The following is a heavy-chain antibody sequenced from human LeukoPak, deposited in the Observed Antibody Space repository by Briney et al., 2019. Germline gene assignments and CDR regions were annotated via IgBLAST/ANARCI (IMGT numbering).Heavy chain of an antibody. CDR1: GFTFSSYT. Sequence: GGSLRLSCAASGFTFSSYTMSWVRQAPGKGLEWVSTITTSDGNTYYADSVKGRFTVSRDNSKNTLFLQMNSLRAEDTAVYYCARDGGLWVSAHWGDSWGRGTLVTVSS. CDR2: ITTSDGNT. V-gene: IGHV3-23*01. D-gene: IGHD7-27*01. CDR3: ARDGGLWVSAHWGDS. J-gene: IGHJ4*02.